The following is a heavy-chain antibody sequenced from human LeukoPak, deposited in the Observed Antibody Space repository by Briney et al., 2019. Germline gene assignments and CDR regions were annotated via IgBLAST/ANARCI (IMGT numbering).Heavy chain of an antibody. Sequence: PSETLSLTCAVYGGSFSDYYWSWIRQSPGKGLEWIGEIKHSGSTNYNPSLKSRVPISVDTSRNRFSLKLSSVTAADTAVYYCARGRGITVPPYYSDYWGQGTLVTVSS. CDR2: IKHSGST. CDR1: GGSFSDYY. D-gene: IGHD1-14*01. CDR3: ARGRGITVPPYYSDY. J-gene: IGHJ4*02. V-gene: IGHV4-34*01.